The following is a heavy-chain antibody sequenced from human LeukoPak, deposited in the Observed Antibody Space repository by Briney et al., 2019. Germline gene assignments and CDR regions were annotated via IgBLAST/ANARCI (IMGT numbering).Heavy chain of an antibody. J-gene: IGHJ4*02. CDR2: IYSGGST. CDR1: GFSLRNNY. CDR3: ATGERMVRGDGVDY. V-gene: IGHV3-66*01. Sequence: GGSLRLSCAASGFSLRNNYMSWVRQAPGKGLEWVSVIYSGGSTYYADSVKGRFTISRDNSKNTLYLQMNSLRAEDTAVYFCATGERMVRGDGVDYWGQGTLVTVS. D-gene: IGHD3-10*01.